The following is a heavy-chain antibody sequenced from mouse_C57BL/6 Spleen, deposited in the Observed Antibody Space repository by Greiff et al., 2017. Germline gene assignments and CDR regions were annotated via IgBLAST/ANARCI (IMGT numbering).Heavy chain of an antibody. Sequence: DVQLQESGPGLVKPSQSLSLTCSVTGYSITSCYYWNWIRPFPGNKLEWMGYISYDGSNNYNPSLTYRISITRDTSKNQFFLKLNSVTTENTATYYFANFDYYGSSYWYFDVWGTGTPVTVSS. J-gene: IGHJ1*03. V-gene: IGHV3-6*01. CDR2: ISYDGSN. CDR1: GYSITSCYY. D-gene: IGHD1-1*01. CDR3: ANFDYYGSSYWYFDV.